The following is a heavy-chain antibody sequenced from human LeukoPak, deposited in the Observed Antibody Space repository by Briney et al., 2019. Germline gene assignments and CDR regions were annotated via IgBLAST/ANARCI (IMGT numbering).Heavy chain of an antibody. J-gene: IGHJ4*02. CDR1: GFTFSSYA. D-gene: IGHD3-22*01. CDR2: ISYDGSNK. Sequence: PGGSLRLSCAASGFTFSSYAMHWVRQAPGKGLEWVAVISYDGSNKYYADSVKGRFTISRDNSKNMLYLQMNSLRAEDTAVYYCAREANYYDSSGYYFFLDYWGQGTLVTVSS. V-gene: IGHV3-30*01. CDR3: AREANYYDSSGYYFFLDY.